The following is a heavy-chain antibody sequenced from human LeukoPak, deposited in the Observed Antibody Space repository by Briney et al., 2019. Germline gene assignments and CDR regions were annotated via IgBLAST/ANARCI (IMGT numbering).Heavy chain of an antibody. CDR3: ARVLAMVTGAFDI. J-gene: IGHJ3*02. Sequence: SETLSLTCAVYGGSFSGYYWSWIRQPPGKGLEWIGEINHSGSTNYNPSLKSRVTISVGTSKNQFSLKLSSVTAADTAVYYCARVLAMVTGAFDIWGQGTMVTVSS. CDR2: INHSGST. CDR1: GGSFSGYY. D-gene: IGHD5-18*01. V-gene: IGHV4-34*01.